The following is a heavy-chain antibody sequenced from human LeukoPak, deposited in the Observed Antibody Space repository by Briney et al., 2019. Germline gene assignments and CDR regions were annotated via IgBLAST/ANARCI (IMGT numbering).Heavy chain of an antibody. CDR1: GGTFSKYT. Sequence: SVKLSCKASGGTFSKYTISWVRQRPGQGLEWMGGITPLFGTANYAQKFQGRVTITADESASTAYMELSSLRSEDTAVYYCARGHYYDSSGYYHFDYWGQGTLVTVSS. CDR2: ITPLFGTA. D-gene: IGHD3-22*01. V-gene: IGHV1-69*13. J-gene: IGHJ4*02. CDR3: ARGHYYDSSGYYHFDY.